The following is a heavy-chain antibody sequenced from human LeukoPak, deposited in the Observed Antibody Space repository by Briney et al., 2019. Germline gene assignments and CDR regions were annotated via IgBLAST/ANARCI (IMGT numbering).Heavy chain of an antibody. CDR2: IYYSGST. CDR1: GGSISSYY. J-gene: IGHJ4*02. CDR3: ARERVGYCDY. D-gene: IGHD1-26*01. Sequence: KSSETLSLTCTVSGGSISSYYWSWIRQPPGKGLEWIGYIYYSGSTNYNPSLKSRVTISVDTSKNQFSLMRSSVTAADSGVYYCARERVGYCDYWGQGTLVTVSS. V-gene: IGHV4-59*01.